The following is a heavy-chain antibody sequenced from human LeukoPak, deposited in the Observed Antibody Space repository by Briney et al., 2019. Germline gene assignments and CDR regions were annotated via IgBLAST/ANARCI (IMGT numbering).Heavy chain of an antibody. CDR3: ARGHYDILTGYLHYYYYGMDV. Sequence: GALRLSCAASGFTFSSYAMHWVRQAPGKGLEWVAVISYDGSNKYYADSVKGRFTTSRDNSKNTLYLQMNSLRAEDTAVYYCARGHYDILTGYLHYYYYGMDVWGQGTTVTVSS. CDR2: ISYDGSNK. D-gene: IGHD3-9*01. CDR1: GFTFSSYA. J-gene: IGHJ6*02. V-gene: IGHV3-30*04.